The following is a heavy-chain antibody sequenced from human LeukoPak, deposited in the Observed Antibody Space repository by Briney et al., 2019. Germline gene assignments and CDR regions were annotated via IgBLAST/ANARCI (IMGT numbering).Heavy chain of an antibody. CDR1: GFTFKSAW. Sequence: GGSLRLSCAASGFTFKSAWMNWVRQAPGKRLEWVANMNIDGSEKYYADSAKGRFTISRDNARNSVYLQMNSLRVEDTAVYYCARDPVEWELLLDYWGQGTLVTVSS. J-gene: IGHJ4*02. CDR3: ARDPVEWELLLDY. CDR2: MNIDGSEK. D-gene: IGHD1-26*01. V-gene: IGHV3-7*01.